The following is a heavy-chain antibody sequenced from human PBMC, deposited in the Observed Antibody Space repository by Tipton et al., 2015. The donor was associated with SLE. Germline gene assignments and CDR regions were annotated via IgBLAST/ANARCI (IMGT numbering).Heavy chain of an antibody. CDR2: IGTAGDT. V-gene: IGHV3-13*01. CDR1: GFTFSSYD. J-gene: IGHJ4*02. Sequence: GSLRLSCAASGFTFSSYDMHWVRQATGKGLEWVSAIGTAGDTYYPGSVKGRFTISRENAKNSLYLQMNSLRAGDTAVYYCARGLRAAAGLREGYYFDYWGQGTLVTVSS. CDR3: ARGLRAAAGLREGYYFDY. D-gene: IGHD6-13*01.